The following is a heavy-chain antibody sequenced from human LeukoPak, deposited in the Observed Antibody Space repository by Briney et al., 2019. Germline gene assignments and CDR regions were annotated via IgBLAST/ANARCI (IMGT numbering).Heavy chain of an antibody. Sequence: GGSLRHSCAASGFTFSSYGMHWVRQAPGKGLEWVAVVSYDGSNKYYADCMKGRFTISRDNSKNTLYLQMNSLRTEDTAIYYCAQEDYDGSGSYLGGWGQGTLVTVSS. V-gene: IGHV3-30*18. J-gene: IGHJ4*02. D-gene: IGHD3-10*01. CDR2: VSYDGSNK. CDR3: AQEDYDGSGSYLGG. CDR1: GFTFSSYG.